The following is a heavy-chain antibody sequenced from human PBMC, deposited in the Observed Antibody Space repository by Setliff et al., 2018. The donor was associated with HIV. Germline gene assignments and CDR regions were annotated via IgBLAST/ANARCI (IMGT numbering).Heavy chain of an antibody. V-gene: IGHV1-3*01. J-gene: IGHJ4*02. Sequence: ASVKVSCKASGYIFTTSGMHWMRQAPGQRPEWLGCINGGSGRTEYSPIFQSRVTITRDTLANTDYLELSSLRSEDTAVYYCATRGRDLGFDYWGQGTLVTVSS. CDR2: INGGSGRT. CDR1: GYIFTTSG. CDR3: ATRGRDLGFDY. D-gene: IGHD1-1*01.